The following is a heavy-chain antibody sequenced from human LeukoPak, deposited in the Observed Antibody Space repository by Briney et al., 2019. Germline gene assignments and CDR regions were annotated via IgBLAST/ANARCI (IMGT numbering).Heavy chain of an antibody. CDR1: GFTFSSYS. CDR2: ISSSSSTI. J-gene: IGHJ4*02. CDR3: ATTFDDYGDYYFDY. Sequence: GGSLRLSCAAPGFTFSSYSMNWVRQAPGKGLEWVSYISSSSSTIYYADSVKGRFTISRDNAKNSLYLQMNSLRAEDTAVYYCATTFDDYGDYYFDYWGQGTLVTVSS. D-gene: IGHD4-17*01. V-gene: IGHV3-48*01.